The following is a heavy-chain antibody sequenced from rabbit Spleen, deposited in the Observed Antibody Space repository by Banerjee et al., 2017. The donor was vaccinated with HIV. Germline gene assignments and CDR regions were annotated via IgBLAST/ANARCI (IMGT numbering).Heavy chain of an antibody. D-gene: IGHD4-1*01. J-gene: IGHJ4*01. Sequence: QSLEESGGDLVKPGASLTLTCTASGFSFNSDYYICWVRQAPGKGLEWIACIYGGDIHSTAYASWAKGRFTISTTSSTTVTLQMTSLTAADTATYFCARDLAGVIGWNFSLWGQGTLVTVS. CDR1: GFSFNSDYY. CDR3: ARDLAGVIGWNFSL. V-gene: IGHV1S40*01. CDR2: IYGGDIHST.